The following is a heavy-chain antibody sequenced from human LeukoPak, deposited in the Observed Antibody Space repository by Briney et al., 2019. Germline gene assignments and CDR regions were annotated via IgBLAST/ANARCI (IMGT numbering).Heavy chain of an antibody. Sequence: GGSLRLSCAASGFTFSSYSMNWVRQAPGKGLEWVSYISSSSTIYYADSVKGRFTISRDNAKNSLYLQMNSLRAEDTAVYYCARLGSLELDNWGQGTLVTVSS. J-gene: IGHJ4*02. D-gene: IGHD1-26*01. CDR3: ARLGSLELDN. CDR1: GFTFSSYS. V-gene: IGHV3-48*01. CDR2: ISSSSTI.